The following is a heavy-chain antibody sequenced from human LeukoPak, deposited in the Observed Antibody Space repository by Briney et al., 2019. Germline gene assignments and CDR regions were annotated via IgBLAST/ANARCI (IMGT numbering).Heavy chain of an antibody. Sequence: ASVKGSCKASGYTFTSYGSICVRRAPGQGLKWMGWISAYNGNTNYAQKLQGRVTMTTDTSTSTAYMELRSLRSDDTAVYYCARALGYDILTGYYNSGSDYWGQGTLVTVSS. CDR2: ISAYNGNT. J-gene: IGHJ4*02. D-gene: IGHD3-9*01. CDR1: GYTFTSYG. CDR3: ARALGYDILTGYYNSGSDY. V-gene: IGHV1-18*01.